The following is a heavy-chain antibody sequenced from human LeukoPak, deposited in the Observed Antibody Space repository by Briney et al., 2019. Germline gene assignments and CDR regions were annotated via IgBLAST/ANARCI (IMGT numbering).Heavy chain of an antibody. V-gene: IGHV4-31*03. J-gene: IGHJ6*03. D-gene: IGHD2-2*01. CDR2: IYYSGST. Sequence: SETLSLTCTVSGGSISSGGYYWSWIRQHPGKGLEWIGYIYYSGSTYYNPSLKSRVTISVDTSKNQFSLKLSSVTAADTAVYYCARQLNEVDQLLSWYMDVWGKGTTVTVSS. CDR1: GGSISSGGYY. CDR3: ARQLNEVDQLLSWYMDV.